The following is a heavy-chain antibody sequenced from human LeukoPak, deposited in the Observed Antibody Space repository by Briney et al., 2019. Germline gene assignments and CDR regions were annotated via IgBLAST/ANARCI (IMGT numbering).Heavy chain of an antibody. J-gene: IGHJ3*02. CDR3: ARVGSIAVAGPDAFDI. V-gene: IGHV1-18*01. CDR2: ISAYNGNT. D-gene: IGHD6-19*01. CDR1: GYTFTSYG. Sequence: GASVKVSCKASGYTFTSYGISWVRQAPGQGLEWMGWISAYNGNTNYAQKLQGRVTMTRDTSTSTAYMELRSLRSDDTAVYYCARVGSIAVAGPDAFDIWSQGTMVTVSS.